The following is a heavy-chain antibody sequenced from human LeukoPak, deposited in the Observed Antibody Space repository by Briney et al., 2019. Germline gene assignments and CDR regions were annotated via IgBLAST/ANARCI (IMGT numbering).Heavy chain of an antibody. CDR3: ARGLWSAHRREYYFDS. Sequence: ASVKVSCKASGYTFTNYAVNWLRQAPGQRLEWMGWVNAGNGDTKFPQNYQARVTITRDASASTACMELSSLTSEDTAVYFCARGLWSAHRREYYFDSWGQGTLVTVSS. J-gene: IGHJ4*02. D-gene: IGHD3-3*01. V-gene: IGHV1-3*01. CDR2: VNAGNGDT. CDR1: GYTFTNYA.